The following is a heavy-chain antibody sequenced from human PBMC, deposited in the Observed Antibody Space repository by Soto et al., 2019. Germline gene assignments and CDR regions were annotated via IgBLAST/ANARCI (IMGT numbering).Heavy chain of an antibody. J-gene: IGHJ4*02. CDR1: GYTFTSYD. V-gene: IGHV1-8*01. CDR2: MNPNSGNT. CDR3: AREKVTSGYPD. Sequence: QVQLVQSGAEVKKPGASVKVSCKASGYTFTSYDINWVRQATGQGLEWMGWMNPNSGNTAYAQKCQGRITMTRTTSRSTAYMELSSLRSEDTAVYYCAREKVTSGYPDWCQGTLVTVSS. D-gene: IGHD3-22*01.